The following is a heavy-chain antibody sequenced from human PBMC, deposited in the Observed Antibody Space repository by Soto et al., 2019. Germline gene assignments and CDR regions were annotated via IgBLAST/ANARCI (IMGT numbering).Heavy chain of an antibody. D-gene: IGHD6-13*01. CDR1: GFTFSSYA. V-gene: IGHV3-23*01. CDR3: ANGPGIAAAVHNWFAP. J-gene: IGHJ5*02. Sequence: GGSLGLSCAASGFTFSSYAMSWVRQAPGKGLEWVSAISGSGGSTYYADSVKGRFTISRDNSKITLYLQMNSLRAEDAAVYYCANGPGIAAAVHNWFAPWAQRTLVTVSS. CDR2: ISGSGGST.